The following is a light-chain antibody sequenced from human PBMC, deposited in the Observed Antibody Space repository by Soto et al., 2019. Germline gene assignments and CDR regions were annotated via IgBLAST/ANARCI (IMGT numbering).Light chain of an antibody. J-gene: IGLJ2*01. CDR3: AAWDNSLSGYVV. Sequence: QSVLTQPPSASGTPGQRITISCSGSRSNIGTNYVYWYHQLPGTAPKLLIYNNNQRPSGVPDRFSVSKSGTSASLAISELRPEDEAHYYCAAWDNSLSGYVVFGGGTKVTVL. CDR2: NNN. CDR1: RSNIGTNY. V-gene: IGLV1-47*02.